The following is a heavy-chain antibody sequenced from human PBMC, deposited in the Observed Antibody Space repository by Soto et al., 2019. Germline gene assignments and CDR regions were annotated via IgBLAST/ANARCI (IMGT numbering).Heavy chain of an antibody. CDR1: GGSISSYY. V-gene: IGHV4-59*08. CDR3: ARSQLGRTAGTVGGMDV. CDR2: IYYSGST. Sequence: QVQLQESGPGLVKPSETLSLTCTVSGGSISSYYWSWIRQPPGKGLECIGYIYYSGSTNYNPSLKSRVTLSVATSKNQFSLKLSSVTAADTAVYYCARSQLGRTAGTVGGMDVWGQGTTVTVSS. J-gene: IGHJ6*02. D-gene: IGHD6-13*01.